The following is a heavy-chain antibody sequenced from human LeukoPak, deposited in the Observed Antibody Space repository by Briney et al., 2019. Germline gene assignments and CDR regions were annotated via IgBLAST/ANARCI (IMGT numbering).Heavy chain of an antibody. V-gene: IGHV1-8*01. CDR1: GYTFTSYD. J-gene: IGHJ4*02. CDR2: MNPNSGNT. CDR3: ARGIAVAGSYYFHY. Sequence: ASVKVSCKASGYTFTSYDINWVRQATGQGLEWMGWMNPNSGNTGYAQKFQGRVTMTRNTSISTAYMELSSLRSEDTAVYYCARGIAVAGSYYFHYWGQGTLVTVSS. D-gene: IGHD6-19*01.